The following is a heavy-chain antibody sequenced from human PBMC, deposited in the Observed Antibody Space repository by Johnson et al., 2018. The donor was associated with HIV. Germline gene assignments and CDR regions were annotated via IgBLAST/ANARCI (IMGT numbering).Heavy chain of an antibody. CDR3: AREYSSLSQGAFDI. V-gene: IGHV3-33*08. J-gene: IGHJ3*02. Sequence: QVQLVESGGGLVQPGGSLRLSCAASGFTFSSSAMHWVRQAPGKGLEWVALIWYDGTNKYYADSVKGRFTISRDNSKNTLYLQMNSLRAEDTAVYYCAREYSSLSQGAFDIWGQGTMVTVSS. D-gene: IGHD6-6*01. CDR1: GFTFSSSA. CDR2: IWYDGTNK.